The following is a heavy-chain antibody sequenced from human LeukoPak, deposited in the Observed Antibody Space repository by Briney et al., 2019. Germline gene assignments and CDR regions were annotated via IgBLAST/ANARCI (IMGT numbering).Heavy chain of an antibody. D-gene: IGHD2-15*01. Sequence: SETLSLTCGVSGGFIINGKWWSWVRQPPGKGLEWIGEINHSGSTNYNPSLKSRVTISVDTSKNQFSLKLSSVTAADTAVYYCARGRRRAATGYCSGGSCHPYNWFDPWGQGTLVTVSS. CDR2: INHSGST. J-gene: IGHJ5*02. CDR1: GGFIINGKW. V-gene: IGHV4-4*02. CDR3: ARGRRRAATGYCSGGSCHPYNWFDP.